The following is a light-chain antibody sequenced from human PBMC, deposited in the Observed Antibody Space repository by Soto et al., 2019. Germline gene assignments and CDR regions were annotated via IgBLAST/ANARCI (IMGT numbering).Light chain of an antibody. V-gene: IGKV3-20*01. CDR1: QSVSSSY. CDR3: QQYGNSRGT. CDR2: NAS. Sequence: IVLTQSPGTLSSSPGERATLSCRASQSVSSSYLAWYQQKPGQAPRLLIYNASSRATGIPDRFSGSGSGTDFTLTISRLEPEDFAVYYCQQYGNSRGTFGQGTKVDIK. J-gene: IGKJ1*01.